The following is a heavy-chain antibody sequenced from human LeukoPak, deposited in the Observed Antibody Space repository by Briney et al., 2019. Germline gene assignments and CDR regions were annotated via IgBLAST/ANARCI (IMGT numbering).Heavy chain of an antibody. V-gene: IGHV4-59*01. Sequence: PSETLSLTCTVSGGSISGYYWSWIRQPPGKGLEWIGYIYYSGSTNYNPSLKSRVTISVDTSKNQFSLKLSSVTAADTAVYYCAREGSGVSDAFDIWGQGTMVTVSS. CDR2: IYYSGST. CDR3: AREGSGVSDAFDI. J-gene: IGHJ3*02. CDR1: GGSISGYY. D-gene: IGHD2-8*01.